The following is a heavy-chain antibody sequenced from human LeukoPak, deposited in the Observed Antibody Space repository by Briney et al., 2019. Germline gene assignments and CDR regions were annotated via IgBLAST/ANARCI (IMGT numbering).Heavy chain of an antibody. D-gene: IGHD2-15*01. CDR3: AKDGEGGPFDY. Sequence: PGGSLRLSCAASGFTFSSYGMHWVRQAPGKGLECVAVISYDGSNKYYADSVKGRFTISRDNSKNTLYLQMNSLRAEDTAVYYCAKDGEGGPFDYWGQGTLVTVSS. J-gene: IGHJ4*02. CDR2: ISYDGSNK. V-gene: IGHV3-30*18. CDR1: GFTFSSYG.